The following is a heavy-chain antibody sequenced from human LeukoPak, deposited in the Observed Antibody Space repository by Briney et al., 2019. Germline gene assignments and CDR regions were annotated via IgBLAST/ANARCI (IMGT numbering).Heavy chain of an antibody. CDR1: GFTFSSYG. D-gene: IGHD5-12*01. CDR3: AKGYSGYAYYYMDV. Sequence: PGGSLRLSCAASGFTFSSYGMHWVRQAPGKGLEWVPFIRYDGSNKYYADSVKGRFTISRDNSKNTLYLQMNSLRAEDTAVYYCAKGYSGYAYYYMDVWGKGTTVTVSS. J-gene: IGHJ6*03. V-gene: IGHV3-30*02. CDR2: IRYDGSNK.